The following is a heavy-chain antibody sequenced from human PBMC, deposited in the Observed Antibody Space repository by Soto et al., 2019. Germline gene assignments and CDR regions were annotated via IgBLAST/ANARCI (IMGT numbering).Heavy chain of an antibody. CDR3: ARVPDY. V-gene: IGHV4-30-2*01. CDR2: MYHSGST. J-gene: IGHJ4*02. CDR1: GDSISSGGYS. Sequence: QLQLQESGSGLVRPSQTMSLTCAVSGDSISSGGYSWRWIRQPPGKGLEWIGYMYHSGSTYYNPSLKSRVTISIDRSKNQFSLKLSSVTAADTAVYYCARVPDYWGQGILVTVSS. D-gene: IGHD2-2*01.